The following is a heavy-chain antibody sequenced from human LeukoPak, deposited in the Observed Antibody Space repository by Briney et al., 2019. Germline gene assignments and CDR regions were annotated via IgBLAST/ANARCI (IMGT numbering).Heavy chain of an antibody. CDR2: IYPDDSDT. CDR3: ARPNITSYYDSRGYDAFDV. CDR1: GYRFNAYW. D-gene: IGHD3-22*01. V-gene: IGHV5-51*01. Sequence: LGESLKISCKGSGYRFNAYWIAWVRQMPVKGLEWMGIIYPDDSDTRYSPSFQGQVTISADKSVRTAYLQWSSLKASDTAMYYCARPNITSYYDSRGYDAFDVWGQGTMVTVSS. J-gene: IGHJ3*01.